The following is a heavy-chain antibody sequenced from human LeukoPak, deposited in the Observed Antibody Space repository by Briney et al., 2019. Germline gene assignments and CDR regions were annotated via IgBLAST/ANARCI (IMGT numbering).Heavy chain of an antibody. Sequence: ASVKVSCKASGYTFTSYDINWVRQAPGQGLEWMGIINPSGGSTSYAQKFQGRVTMTRDTSISTAYMELSRLRSDDTAVYYCAKAAAGSQHSYYYYYYLDVWGTGTTVTISS. D-gene: IGHD6-13*01. V-gene: IGHV1-46*01. J-gene: IGHJ6*03. CDR2: INPSGGST. CDR3: AKAAAGSQHSYYYYYYLDV. CDR1: GYTFTSYD.